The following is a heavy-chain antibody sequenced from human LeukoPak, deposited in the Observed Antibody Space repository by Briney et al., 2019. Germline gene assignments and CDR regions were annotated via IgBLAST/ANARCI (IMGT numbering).Heavy chain of an antibody. CDR1: GFTFSSCW. J-gene: IGHJ3*02. Sequence: GGSLRLSCAASGFTFSSCWMSWVRQAPGKGLEWVANIKQDGSEKYYVDSVKGRFTISRDNAKNSLYLQMNSLRAEDTAVYYCARIDSSGYDAFDIWGQGTMVTVSS. V-gene: IGHV3-7*05. CDR3: ARIDSSGYDAFDI. CDR2: IKQDGSEK. D-gene: IGHD3-22*01.